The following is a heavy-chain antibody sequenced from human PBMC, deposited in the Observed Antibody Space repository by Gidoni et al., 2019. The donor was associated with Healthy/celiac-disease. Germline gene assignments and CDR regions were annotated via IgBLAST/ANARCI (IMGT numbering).Heavy chain of an antibody. CDR1: GGSFSGYY. CDR2: INHSGST. J-gene: IGHJ5*02. CDR3: ARVGNWGPRWFDP. D-gene: IGHD7-27*01. V-gene: IGHV4-34*01. Sequence: QVQLQQWGAGLLKPSETLSLTCAVYGGSFSGYYWSWIRQPPGKGLEWIGEINHSGSTNSNPSLKSRVTISVDTSKNQFSLKLSSVTAADTAVYYCARVGNWGPRWFDPWGQGTLVTVSS.